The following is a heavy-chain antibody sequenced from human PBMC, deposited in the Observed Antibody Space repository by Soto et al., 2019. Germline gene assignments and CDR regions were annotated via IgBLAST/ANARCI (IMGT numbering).Heavy chain of an antibody. CDR1: GGSISGYY. V-gene: IGHV4-59*08. CDR3: ARHGTWWGGLWLNYYYGMDV. CDR2: ISYSGST. D-gene: IGHD5-18*01. J-gene: IGHJ6*02. Sequence: SETLSLTCTVSGGSISGYYWSWIRQSPEKGLAYIGYISYSGSTNYNPSLKSRVTISVDTSKNQFSLKLSSVTAADTAVYYCARHGTWWGGLWLNYYYGMDVWGQGTTVTVSS.